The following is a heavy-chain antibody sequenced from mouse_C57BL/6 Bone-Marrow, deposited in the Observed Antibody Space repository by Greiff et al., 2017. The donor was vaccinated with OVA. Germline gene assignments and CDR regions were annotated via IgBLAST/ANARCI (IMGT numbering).Heavy chain of an antibody. V-gene: IGHV1-55*01. D-gene: IGHD1-1*01. J-gene: IGHJ2*01. CDR2: IYPGSGST. Sequence: QVQLQQPGAELVKPGASVKMSCKASGYTFTSYWITWVKQRPGQGLEWIGDIYPGSGSTNYNEKFKSKATLTVDTSSSTAYMQLSSLTSEDSAVYYCARRDYGSSYSDYWGQGTTLTVSS. CDR1: GYTFTSYW. CDR3: ARRDYGSSYSDY.